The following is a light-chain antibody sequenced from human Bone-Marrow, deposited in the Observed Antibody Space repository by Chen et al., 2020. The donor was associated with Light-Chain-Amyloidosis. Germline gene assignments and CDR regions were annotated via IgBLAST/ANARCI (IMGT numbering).Light chain of an antibody. J-gene: IGLJ2*01. CDR3: QSADSSGTYEVI. Sequence: SYALTQPPSVSVSPGPTARITCSGDDLPTKYAYWYQQKPGQAPVLVIHRETERPSGISERFSGSSSWTTATLTISGVQAEDEADYHCQSADSSGTYEVIFGGGTKLTVL. V-gene: IGLV3-25*03. CDR2: RET. CDR1: DLPTKY.